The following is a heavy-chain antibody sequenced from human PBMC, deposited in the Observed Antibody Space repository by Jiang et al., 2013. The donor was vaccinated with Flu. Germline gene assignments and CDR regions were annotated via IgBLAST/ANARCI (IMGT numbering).Heavy chain of an antibody. D-gene: IGHD3-3*01. CDR1: GYTFSRYA. Sequence: LQSGSELKKPGASVKVSCKASGYTFSRYAMHWVRQAPGQGLEWMGWINTDNGNPTYAQAFKGRFVFTLEDTVTTTSLHISSLETEDTAVYYCAREAYEFWSGYLDNWGQGTLVSVSS. CDR3: AREAYEFWSGYLDN. V-gene: IGHV7-4-1*02. CDR2: INTDNGNP. J-gene: IGHJ4*02.